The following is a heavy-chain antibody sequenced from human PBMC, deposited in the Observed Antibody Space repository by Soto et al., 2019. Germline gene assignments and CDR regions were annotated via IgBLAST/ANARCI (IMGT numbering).Heavy chain of an antibody. V-gene: IGHV3-23*01. CDR1: GFTFSSYA. Sequence: EVHLLESGGGLVQPGGSLRLSCAASGFTFSSYAMSWVRQAPGKGLEWVSGISGSGGSTYYADSVKGRFTISRDNSKDTLFMQMNSLRAEDTAVYYCAKPNLPGIAAAGDFDYWGQGTLVTVSS. D-gene: IGHD6-13*01. CDR3: AKPNLPGIAAAGDFDY. CDR2: ISGSGGST. J-gene: IGHJ4*02.